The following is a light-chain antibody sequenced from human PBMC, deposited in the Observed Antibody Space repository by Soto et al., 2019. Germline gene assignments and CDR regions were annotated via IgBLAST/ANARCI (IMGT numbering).Light chain of an antibody. V-gene: IGKV1-9*01. CDR3: QQLYSFTLP. J-gene: IGKJ3*01. Sequence: DTQLTLTPSLLSASIGDRLPITCRASQDFSNFVAWYQQQPGRASKLVMYDASTLQRGVPSRLSGSGSGTEFTLTISSLQPEDFATYYFQQLYSFTLPCGLGKNVDIX. CDR2: DAS. CDR1: QDFSNF.